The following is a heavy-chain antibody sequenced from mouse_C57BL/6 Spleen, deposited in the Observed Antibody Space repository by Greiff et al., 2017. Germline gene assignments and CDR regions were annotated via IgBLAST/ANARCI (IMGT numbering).Heavy chain of an antibody. Sequence: EVKLMESGPGLVKPSQSLSLTCSVTGYSITSGYYWNWIRQFPGNKLEWMGYISYDGSNNYNPSLKNRISITRDTSKNQFFLKLNSVTTEDTATYYCARGRGTTVERYFDVWGTGTTVTVSS. CDR2: ISYDGSN. CDR1: GYSITSGYY. D-gene: IGHD1-1*01. V-gene: IGHV3-6*01. J-gene: IGHJ1*03. CDR3: ARGRGTTVERYFDV.